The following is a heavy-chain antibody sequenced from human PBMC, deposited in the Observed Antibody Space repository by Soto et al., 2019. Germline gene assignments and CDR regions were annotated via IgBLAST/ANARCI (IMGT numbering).Heavy chain of an antibody. J-gene: IGHJ6*02. D-gene: IGHD2-2*01. V-gene: IGHV4-4*02. Sequence: ETLSLTCAVSGGSISSSNWWSWVRQPPGKGLEWIGEIYHSGSTNYNPSLKSRVTISVDKSKNQFSLKLSSVTAADTAVYYCARGGLIVVVPAAIVSYYYYYGMDVWGQGTTVTVSS. CDR3: ARGGLIVVVPAAIVSYYYYYGMDV. CDR2: IYHSGST. CDR1: GGSISSSNW.